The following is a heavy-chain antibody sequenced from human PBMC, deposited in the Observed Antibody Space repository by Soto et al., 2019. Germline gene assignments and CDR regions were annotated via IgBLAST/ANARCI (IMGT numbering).Heavy chain of an antibody. D-gene: IGHD2-2*01. Sequence: QVQLQESGPGLVKPSETPSLTCTVSGGSISSYYWSWIRQPPGKGLEWIGYIYYSGSTNYNPSLKSRVTISVDTSKNQFSLKLSSVTAADTAVYYCARGRGGWFINQLLNAFDIWGQGTMVTVSS. V-gene: IGHV4-59*01. CDR2: IYYSGST. J-gene: IGHJ3*02. CDR3: ARGRGGWFINQLLNAFDI. CDR1: GGSISSYY.